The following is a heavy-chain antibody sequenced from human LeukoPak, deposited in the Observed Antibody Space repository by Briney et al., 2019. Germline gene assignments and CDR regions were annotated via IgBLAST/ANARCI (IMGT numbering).Heavy chain of an antibody. CDR2: ISDSGGDT. J-gene: IGHJ3*02. Sequence: GGSLRLSCAASGFTFSSYAMSWVRQAPRKGPEWVSTISDSGGDTYYADSVKGRFTISRYNSKNTMYLQMNSLRAEDTAVYYCAKDTGGCYLDAFDMWGQGKMVTVSS. CDR3: AKDTGGCYLDAFDM. D-gene: IGHD3-22*01. CDR1: GFTFSSYA. V-gene: IGHV3-23*01.